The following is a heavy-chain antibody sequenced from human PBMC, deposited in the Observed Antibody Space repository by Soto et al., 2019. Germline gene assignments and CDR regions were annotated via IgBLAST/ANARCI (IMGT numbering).Heavy chain of an antibody. Sequence: EVQLVESGGGLVKPGGSLRLSCAASGFTFSNAWMNWVRQAPGKGLEWVGRIKSKTDGGTTDYAAPVKGRFTISRDDSKITLYLQMNSLKTEDTAVYYCTTDKTGYCSSTSCYRTGDYYYGMDVWGQGTTVTVSS. CDR3: TTDKTGYCSSTSCYRTGDYYYGMDV. J-gene: IGHJ6*02. V-gene: IGHV3-15*07. D-gene: IGHD2-2*02. CDR1: GFTFSNAW. CDR2: IKSKTDGGTT.